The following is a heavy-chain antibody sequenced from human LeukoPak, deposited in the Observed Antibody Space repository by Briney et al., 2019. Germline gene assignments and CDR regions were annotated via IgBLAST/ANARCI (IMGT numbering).Heavy chain of an antibody. J-gene: IGHJ4*02. V-gene: IGHV4-4*02. CDR3: ARDNPGGSFGDYDY. D-gene: IGHD4-17*01. Sequence: SETLSLTCAVSGASISSSNWWSWVRQSPGKGLEWIGVIYHSGSTNYNPSLKSRVSISLDKSKNQISLRLSSVTVADTAMYYCARDNPGGSFGDYDYWGQGTLVTVSS. CDR1: GASISSSNW. CDR2: IYHSGST.